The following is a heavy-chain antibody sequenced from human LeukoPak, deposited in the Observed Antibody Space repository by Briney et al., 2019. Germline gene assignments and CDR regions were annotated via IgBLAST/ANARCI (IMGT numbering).Heavy chain of an antibody. V-gene: IGHV4-34*01. CDR3: ARGYSGSYLY. D-gene: IGHD1-26*01. Sequence: ASETLSLTCAVYGGSFSGYYWSWTRQPPGKGLEWIGEINHSGSTNYNPSLKSRVTISVDTSKNQFSLKLSSVTAADTAVYYCARGYSGSYLYWGQGTLVTVSS. J-gene: IGHJ4*02. CDR1: GGSFSGYY. CDR2: INHSGST.